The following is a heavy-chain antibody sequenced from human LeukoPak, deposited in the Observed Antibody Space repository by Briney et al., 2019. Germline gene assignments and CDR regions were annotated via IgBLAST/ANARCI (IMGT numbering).Heavy chain of an antibody. V-gene: IGHV1-2*02. CDR3: ARCDSSSWPNLGRDGAFDY. CDR1: GYTFTGYY. D-gene: IGHD6-13*01. CDR2: INPNSGGT. J-gene: IGHJ4*02. Sequence: ASVKVSCKASGYTFTGYYMHWVRQAPGQGLEWMGWINPNSGGTNYAQKFQGRVTMTRDTSISTAYMELSRLRSDDTAVYYCARCDSSSWPNLGRDGAFDYWGQGTLVTVSS.